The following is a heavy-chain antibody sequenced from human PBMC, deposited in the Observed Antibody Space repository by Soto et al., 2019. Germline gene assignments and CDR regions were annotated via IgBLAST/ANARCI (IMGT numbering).Heavy chain of an antibody. D-gene: IGHD5-12*01. J-gene: IGHJ6*02. Sequence: GGSLRLSCAASGFTFSGSAMHWVRQASGKGLEWVGRIRSKANSYATAYAASVKGRFTISRDDSKNTAYLQMNSLKTEDTAVYYCTRQLIGRDGYNYRDYYYGMDVWGQGTTVTVSS. V-gene: IGHV3-73*01. CDR1: GFTFSGSA. CDR2: IRSKANSYAT. CDR3: TRQLIGRDGYNYRDYYYGMDV.